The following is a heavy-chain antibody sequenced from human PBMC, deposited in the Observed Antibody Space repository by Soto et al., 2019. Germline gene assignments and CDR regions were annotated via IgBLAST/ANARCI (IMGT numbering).Heavy chain of an antibody. D-gene: IGHD6-13*01. Sequence: QVQLQESGPGLVKTSGTLSLTCAVSGDSISSSKWWSWVRQPPGKGLEWIGEIYHSGSTNYNPSLKSRVIISVDKSKNQCSLKLSSVTDADTAVYYCARGERQQQRDYWGEGTLVTVSS. CDR3: ARGERQQQRDY. CDR2: IYHSGST. J-gene: IGHJ4*02. CDR1: GDSISSSKW. V-gene: IGHV4-4*02.